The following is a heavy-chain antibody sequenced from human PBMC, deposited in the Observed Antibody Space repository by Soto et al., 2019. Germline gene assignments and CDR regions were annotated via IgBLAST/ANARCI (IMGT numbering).Heavy chain of an antibody. Sequence: VSLTCAVSGGSISSGGYSWSWIRQPPGKGLEWIGYIYHSGSTYYNPSLKSRVTISVDRSKNQFSLKLSSVTAADTAVYYCARGLYGGYGMDVWGQGTTVTVSS. D-gene: IGHD4-17*01. J-gene: IGHJ6*02. CDR2: IYHSGST. V-gene: IGHV4-30-2*01. CDR3: ARGLYGGYGMDV. CDR1: GGSISSGGYS.